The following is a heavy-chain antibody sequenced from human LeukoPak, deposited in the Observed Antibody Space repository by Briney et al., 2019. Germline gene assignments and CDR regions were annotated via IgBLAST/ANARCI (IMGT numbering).Heavy chain of an antibody. CDR2: ISNNGEDT. Sequence: GGSLRLSCVASGFTFITYAFHWVRQAPGKGLEYVSAISNNGEDTYYADSVKGRFTISRDNSKNTLYLQMGSLRAEDMAVYYCVRGGGVAAGTYDYWGQGTLVTVSS. CDR1: GFTFITYA. V-gene: IGHV3-64*02. CDR3: VRGGGVAAGTYDY. D-gene: IGHD6-13*01. J-gene: IGHJ4*02.